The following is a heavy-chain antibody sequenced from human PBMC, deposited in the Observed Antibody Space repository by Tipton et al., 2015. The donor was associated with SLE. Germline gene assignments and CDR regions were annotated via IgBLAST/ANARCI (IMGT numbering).Heavy chain of an antibody. CDR1: GFSFGDYV. J-gene: IGHJ4*02. Sequence: SLRLSCAASGFSFGDYVMHWVRQAPGKGLEWISSISWNGEKIDYADSVRGRFTISRDNAEKSLHLQMNSLTIKDTALYFCAKGQISYGLFDHWGQGTLVTVSS. V-gene: IGHV3-9*01. CDR3: AKGQISYGLFDH. D-gene: IGHD5-18*01. CDR2: ISWNGEKI.